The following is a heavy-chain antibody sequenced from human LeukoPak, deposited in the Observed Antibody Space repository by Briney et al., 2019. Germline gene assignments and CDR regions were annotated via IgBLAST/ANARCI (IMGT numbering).Heavy chain of an antibody. CDR3: ATPLRYCSSSSCYDAFDI. Sequence: GGSLRLSCAASGFTFSSYAMSWVRQAPGKGLEWVSAISGSGGSTYYADSVKGRFTISRDNSKHTLYLQTNSLRAEDTAVYYCATPLRYCSSSSCYDAFDIWGRGTVVTVSS. CDR1: GFTFSSYA. J-gene: IGHJ3*02. CDR2: ISGSGGST. D-gene: IGHD2-2*01. V-gene: IGHV3-23*01.